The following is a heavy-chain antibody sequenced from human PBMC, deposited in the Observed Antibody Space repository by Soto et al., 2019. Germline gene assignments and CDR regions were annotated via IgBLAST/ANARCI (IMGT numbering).Heavy chain of an antibody. V-gene: IGHV3-30*18. D-gene: IGHD4-17*01. J-gene: IGHJ5*02. CDR1: GFTFSTYG. Sequence: LRLSCAASGFTFSTYGMHWVRQAPGKGLEWVAAISHDESHKYYADSVKGRFTISRDNSKNTLYLQINSLRAEDTAVYYCAKDTRRDDYGDYRWFDPWGQGTLVTVSS. CDR3: AKDTRRDDYGDYRWFDP. CDR2: ISHDESHK.